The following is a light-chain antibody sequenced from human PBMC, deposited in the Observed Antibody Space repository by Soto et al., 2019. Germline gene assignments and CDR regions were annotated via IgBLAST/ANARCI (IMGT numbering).Light chain of an antibody. Sequence: DIQLTQSPSFLSASVGDRVTITCRASQGIRSYLAWYQQRPGKAPELLIYGASTLRPGGASRFSGSGSGTEFTLTISSLQPEDFATYFCQQLNTFPPFFTFGPGTKVDTK. V-gene: IGKV1-9*01. CDR2: GAS. CDR3: QQLNTFPPFFT. J-gene: IGKJ3*01. CDR1: QGIRSY.